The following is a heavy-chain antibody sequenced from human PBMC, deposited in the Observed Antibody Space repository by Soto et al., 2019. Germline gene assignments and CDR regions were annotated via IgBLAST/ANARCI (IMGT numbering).Heavy chain of an antibody. Sequence: EVQLLESGGGLVQPGGSLRLSCAASGFSFNEYSMTWVRQAPGKGLQWVSAISADTATTHYADSVKGRFTISRDNSRDTLYLQMNSLRVEDTAIYYCAKPLQQWLLQGSGVDVWGQGTTVTVSS. J-gene: IGHJ6*02. D-gene: IGHD6-19*01. CDR1: GFSFNEYS. CDR3: AKPLQQWLLQGSGVDV. CDR2: ISADTATT. V-gene: IGHV3-23*01.